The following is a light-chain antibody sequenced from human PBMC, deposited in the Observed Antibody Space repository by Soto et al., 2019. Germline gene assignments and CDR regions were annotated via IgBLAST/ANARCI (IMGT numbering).Light chain of an antibody. Sequence: DIQMTQSPSTLSASVGDRVTITCRASQSISSWLAWYQQKPGKAPKLLIYKAASLESGVPSRFSVSGSGTEFTLTISSLQPDDFATYYCQQYNSLWTFGQGTNVEIK. V-gene: IGKV1-5*03. CDR3: QQYNSLWT. CDR1: QSISSW. CDR2: KAA. J-gene: IGKJ1*01.